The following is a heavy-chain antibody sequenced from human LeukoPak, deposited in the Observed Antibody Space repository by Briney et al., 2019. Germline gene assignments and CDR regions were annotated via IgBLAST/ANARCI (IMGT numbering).Heavy chain of an antibody. Sequence: ASVKVSCKASGGTFSSYAISWVRQAPGQGLEWMGGIIPIFGTANYAQKFQGRVTITADESTSTAYMELSSLRSEDTAVYYCARVKSYYGSGSYFGYWGQGTLVTVSS. J-gene: IGHJ4*02. CDR3: ARVKSYYGSGSYFGY. CDR2: IIPIFGTA. D-gene: IGHD3-10*01. V-gene: IGHV1-69*01. CDR1: GGTFSSYA.